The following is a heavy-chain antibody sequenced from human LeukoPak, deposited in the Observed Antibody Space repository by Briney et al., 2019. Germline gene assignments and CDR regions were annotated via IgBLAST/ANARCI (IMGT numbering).Heavy chain of an antibody. D-gene: IGHD1-1*01. CDR2: INPNSGGT. CDR3: ARDQELERYFDL. V-gene: IGHV1-2*02. J-gene: IGHJ2*01. Sequence: ASVKVSCKASGGTFSSYAISWVRQAPGQGLEWMGWINPNSGGTNYAQKFQGRVTMTRDTSISTAYMELSRLRSDDTAVYYCARDQELERYFDLWGRGTLVTVSS. CDR1: GGTFSSYA.